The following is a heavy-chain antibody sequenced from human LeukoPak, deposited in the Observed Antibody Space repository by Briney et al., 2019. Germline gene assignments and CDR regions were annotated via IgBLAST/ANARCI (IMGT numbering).Heavy chain of an antibody. D-gene: IGHD2-15*01. J-gene: IGHJ4*02. CDR3: ARDLGYCGAISCGLGY. Sequence: PGGSLRLSCAASGFTFRSNSMSWVRQAPGKGLEWVSYISSSSSTIYYADSVKGRFTISRDNAKNSLYLQMNSLRDEDTAVYYCARDLGYCGAISCGLGYWGQGTLVTVSS. V-gene: IGHV3-48*02. CDR2: ISSSSSTI. CDR1: GFTFRSNS.